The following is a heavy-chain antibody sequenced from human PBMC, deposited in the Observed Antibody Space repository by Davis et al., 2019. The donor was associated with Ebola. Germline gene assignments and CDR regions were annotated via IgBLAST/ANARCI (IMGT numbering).Heavy chain of an antibody. J-gene: IGHJ4*02. Sequence: GESLKISCAASGFMFSNYWMAWGRQAPGKGLEWVAHIKEDGSVKDYVDSVKGRFTISRDNAKKSVYLQMNSLRVEDTAVYYCVRDGWGSLFDYWGRGTLVTVSS. CDR3: VRDGWGSLFDY. D-gene: IGHD7-27*01. V-gene: IGHV3-7*03. CDR1: GFMFSNYW. CDR2: IKEDGSVK.